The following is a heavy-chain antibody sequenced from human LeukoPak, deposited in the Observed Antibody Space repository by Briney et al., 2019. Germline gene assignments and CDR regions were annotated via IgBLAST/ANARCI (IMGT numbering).Heavy chain of an antibody. CDR1: GFTFSSYS. CDR3: ATNSYDLWSAPPDY. V-gene: IGHV3-21*01. Sequence: GGSLRLSCAASGFTFSSYSMNWVRQAPGKWLECVSSISSSSSYIYYADSVKGRFTISRDNAKNSLYLQMNSLRAEDTAVYYCATNSYDLWSAPPDYWGQGTLVTVSS. D-gene: IGHD3-3*01. J-gene: IGHJ4*02. CDR2: ISSSSSYI.